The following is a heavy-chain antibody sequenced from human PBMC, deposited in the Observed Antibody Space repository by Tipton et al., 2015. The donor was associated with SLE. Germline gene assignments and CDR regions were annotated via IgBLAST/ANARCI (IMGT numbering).Heavy chain of an antibody. CDR2: NYYSGST. J-gene: IGHJ4*02. CDR3: ARGDYFDY. V-gene: IGHV4-59*01. Sequence: TLSLTCTVSGGSISSYYWSWIRQPPGKGLEWIGYNYYSGSTNYNPSLKSRVTISVDTSKNQFSLKLSSVTAAETAVYYCARGDYFDYWGQGTLVTVSS. CDR1: GGSISSYY.